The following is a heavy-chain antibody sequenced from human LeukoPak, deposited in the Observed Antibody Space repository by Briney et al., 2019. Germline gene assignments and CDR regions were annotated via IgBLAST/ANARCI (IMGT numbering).Heavy chain of an antibody. V-gene: IGHV3-30*18. CDR3: AKGLYDSNGYGDWGFDY. CDR1: GFTFSAYG. CDR2: ISYDGTNK. D-gene: IGHD3-22*01. Sequence: GKSLRLFCAASGFTFSAYGLHWVRQAPGKGLEWVAVISYDGTNKYYAESVKGRFTISRDNSKNTLYLQMNSQRSEDTAVYYCAKGLYDSNGYGDWGFDYWGQGTLVTVSS. J-gene: IGHJ4*02.